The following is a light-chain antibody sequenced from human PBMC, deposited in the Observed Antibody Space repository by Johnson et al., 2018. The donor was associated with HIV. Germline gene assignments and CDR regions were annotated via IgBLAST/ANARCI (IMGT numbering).Light chain of an antibody. CDR2: DNN. CDR1: SSNIGDNY. Sequence: QSVLTQPPSVSAAPGQKVTISCSGSSSNIGDNYVSWYQQVPGTAPKLLIYDNNKRPSGIPDRFSGSKSGTSATLGITGLQTGDEADYYCGTWYSSLSPYVFGSGTKVTVL. J-gene: IGLJ1*01. CDR3: GTWYSSLSPYV. V-gene: IGLV1-51*01.